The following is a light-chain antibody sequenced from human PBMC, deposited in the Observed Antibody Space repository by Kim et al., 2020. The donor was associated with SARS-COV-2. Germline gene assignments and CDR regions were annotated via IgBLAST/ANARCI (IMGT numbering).Light chain of an antibody. Sequence: SVSPGQTASIACSGDKLGDKYACWYQQKPGQSPVLVIYQDSKRPSGIPERFSGSNSGNTDTLTISGTQAMDEADYYCQAWDSSTVVFGGGTQLTVL. J-gene: IGLJ2*01. CDR1: KLGDKY. CDR3: QAWDSSTVV. V-gene: IGLV3-1*01. CDR2: QDS.